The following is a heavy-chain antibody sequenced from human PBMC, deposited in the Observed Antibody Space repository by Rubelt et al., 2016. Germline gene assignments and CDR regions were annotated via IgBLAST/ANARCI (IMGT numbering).Heavy chain of an antibody. J-gene: IGHJ4*02. V-gene: IGHV3-33*03. CDR2: IWYDGSNK. D-gene: IGHD5-12*01. CDR3: AKDSGYGRLDF. CDR1: GFTFSTYG. Sequence: QVQLVESGGGVVQPGRSLRLSCAASGFTFSTYGVHWVRQAPGKGLEWVALIWYDGSNKYYADSVKGRFTISRDNAKNSLYLQVNSLRAEDTAVYYCAKDSGYGRLDFWGQGTLVTVSS.